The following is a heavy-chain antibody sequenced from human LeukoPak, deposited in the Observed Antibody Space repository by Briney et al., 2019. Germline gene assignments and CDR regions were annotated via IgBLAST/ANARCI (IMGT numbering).Heavy chain of an antibody. CDR3: TTELGDAFDI. CDR2: IKSKTDGGTT. J-gene: IGHJ3*02. Sequence: GGSLRLSCAGSGFTFSSYAMSWVRQAPGKGLEWVGRIKSKTDGGTTDYAAPVKGRFTISRDDSKNTLYLQMNSLKTEDTAVYYCTTELGDAFDIWGQGTMVTVSS. V-gene: IGHV3-15*01. CDR1: GFTFSSYA.